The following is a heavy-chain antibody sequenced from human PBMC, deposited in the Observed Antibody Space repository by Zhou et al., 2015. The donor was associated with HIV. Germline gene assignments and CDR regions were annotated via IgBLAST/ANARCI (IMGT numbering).Heavy chain of an antibody. CDR3: AREGWGSWYFDL. V-gene: IGHV1-8*01. Sequence: QVQLVQSGAEVKKPGASVKVSCKASGYTFTSYDINWVRQATGQGLEWVGWVNPNSANTGYAQKFQGRATITADRSTNTVYMELSSLRSEDTAAYYCAREGWGSWYFDLWGRGTLVRVSS. CDR2: VNPNSANT. CDR1: GYTFTSYD. J-gene: IGHJ2*01. D-gene: IGHD7-27*01.